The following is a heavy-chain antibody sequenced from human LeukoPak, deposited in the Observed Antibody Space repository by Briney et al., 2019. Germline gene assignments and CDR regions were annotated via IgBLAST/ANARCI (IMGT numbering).Heavy chain of an antibody. CDR3: ARLTGGSPDY. D-gene: IGHD1-26*01. CDR1: GGSISSSSYY. Sequence: SETLSLTCTVSGGSISSSSYYWGWIRQPQGKGLEWIGSLYYSGSTYYNPSLKSRVTMSGATSKNQFSLKLSSVTAADTAVYYCARLTGGSPDYWGQGTLVTVSS. J-gene: IGHJ4*02. V-gene: IGHV4-39*01. CDR2: LYYSGST.